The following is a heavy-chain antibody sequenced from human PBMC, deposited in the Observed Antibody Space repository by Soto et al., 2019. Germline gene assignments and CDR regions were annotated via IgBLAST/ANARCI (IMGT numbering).Heavy chain of an antibody. D-gene: IGHD3-10*01. J-gene: IGHJ5*02. V-gene: IGHV4-61*01. CDR2: LYYSGIT. CDR3: VRDRYSSSGWFDP. Sequence: DTLSLTCTVSCSSVNSGSFYWTWILQPPVKGLEWIGHLYYSGITNYNPSLKSRVAISVDTTKNQFSLQLKSVTPEDTAVYYCVRDRYSSSGWFDPWGQGTPVTVSS. CDR1: CSSVNSGSFY.